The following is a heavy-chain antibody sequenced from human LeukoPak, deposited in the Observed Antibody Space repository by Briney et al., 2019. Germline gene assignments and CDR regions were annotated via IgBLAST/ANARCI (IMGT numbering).Heavy chain of an antibody. CDR1: GFTVSSNY. J-gene: IGHJ6*03. D-gene: IGHD6-6*01. Sequence: PGGSLRLSCAASGFTVSSNYMSWVRQAPGKGLEWVSVIYSSGSTYYADSVKGRFTISRDNSKNTLYLQMNSLRAEDTAVYYCARDVGSSSSDWDYYYMDVWGKGTTVTVSS. CDR2: IYSSGST. CDR3: ARDVGSSSSDWDYYYMDV. V-gene: IGHV3-53*01.